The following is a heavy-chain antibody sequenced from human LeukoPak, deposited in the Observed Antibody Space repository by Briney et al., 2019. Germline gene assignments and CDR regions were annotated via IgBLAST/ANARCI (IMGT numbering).Heavy chain of an antibody. Sequence: GGSLRLSCAASGFTFGDYAMHWVRQAPGKGLEWVSGISWNSGSIGYADSVKGRFTISRDNAKNSLYLQMNSLRAEDTALYYCAKDTYSSGWNGMDVWGQGTTVTVSS. CDR1: GFTFGDYA. V-gene: IGHV3-9*01. CDR2: ISWNSGSI. CDR3: AKDTYSSGWNGMDV. J-gene: IGHJ6*02. D-gene: IGHD6-19*01.